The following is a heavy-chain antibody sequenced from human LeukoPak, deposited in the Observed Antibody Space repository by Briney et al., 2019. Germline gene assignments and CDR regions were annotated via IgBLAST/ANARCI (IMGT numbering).Heavy chain of an antibody. CDR3: ARYSGSYYGYFDW. CDR2: ISGRSSTI. J-gene: IGHJ4*02. D-gene: IGHD1-26*01. V-gene: IGHV3-23*01. Sequence: GGSLRLSCAAPGFTFRSYARSWVGKAPGKGLEWVSTISGRSSTIDYADSVKGRFTIARDNSRNTVYVQMNSLRAEDTAVYYCARYSGSYYGYFDWWGQGTLVTVSS. CDR1: GFTFRSYA.